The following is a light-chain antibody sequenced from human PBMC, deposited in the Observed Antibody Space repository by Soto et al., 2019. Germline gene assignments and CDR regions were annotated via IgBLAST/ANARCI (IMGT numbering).Light chain of an antibody. CDR3: QQYNST. V-gene: IGKV1-5*03. J-gene: IGKJ1*01. Sequence: DTQLTQSPSTLSAFVGDRVTITCRASQSISNWLAWYQQKPGKAPKLLIYKASSLESGVPSRFSGSGSGTEFTLTISSPQPDDFATYYCQQYNSTFGQGTKVEIK. CDR2: KAS. CDR1: QSISNW.